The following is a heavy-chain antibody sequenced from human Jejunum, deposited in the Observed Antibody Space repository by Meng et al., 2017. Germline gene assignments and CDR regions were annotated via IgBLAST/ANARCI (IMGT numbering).Heavy chain of an antibody. CDR1: GFTLSDYG. Sequence: GGSLRLSCAASGFTLSDYGVHWVRQAPDKGLEWVAVIWNSGIYKYYVDSLKGRFTISRDDSQSTVYLQMDSLRAEDTAVYYCARDGYGDYYYGMAVWGQGTTVT. J-gene: IGHJ6*01. CDR2: IWNSGIYK. CDR3: ARDGYGDYYYGMAV. D-gene: IGHD4-17*01. V-gene: IGHV3-33*01.